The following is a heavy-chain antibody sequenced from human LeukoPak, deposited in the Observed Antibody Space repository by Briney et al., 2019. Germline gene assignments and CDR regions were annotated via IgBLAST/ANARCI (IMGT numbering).Heavy chain of an antibody. V-gene: IGHV3-74*01. CDR1: GFTLSTYS. J-gene: IGHJ4*02. CDR2: INSDGSST. D-gene: IGHD3-10*01. Sequence: PGGSLRLSCVVSGFTLSTYSINWVRQAPGKGLVWVSRINSDGSSTFYADSVKGRFTTSRDNAENTVYLQMNSLRADDTAVYYCARIPGGSGSQYDYWGQGTLVIVSS. CDR3: ARIPGGSGSQYDY.